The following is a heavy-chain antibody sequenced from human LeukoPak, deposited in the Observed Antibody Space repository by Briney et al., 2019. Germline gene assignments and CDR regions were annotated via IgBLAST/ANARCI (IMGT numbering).Heavy chain of an antibody. CDR2: IRYDGSNK. CDR1: GFTFSSYG. J-gene: IGHJ4*02. V-gene: IGHV3-30*02. Sequence: PGGSLRLSCAASGFTFSSYGMHWVRQAPGKGLEWVAFIRYDGSNKYYADSVKGRFTISRDNSKNTLCLQMNSLRAEDTAVYYCAKEGFGEFRPYYFDYWGQGTLVTVSS. D-gene: IGHD3-10*01. CDR3: AKEGFGEFRPYYFDY.